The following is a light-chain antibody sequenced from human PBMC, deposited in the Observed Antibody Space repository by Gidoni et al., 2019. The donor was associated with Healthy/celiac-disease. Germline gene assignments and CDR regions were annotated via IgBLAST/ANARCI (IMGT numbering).Light chain of an antibody. Sequence: DIQMTQSPSTLSASVGDRVTITCRASQSISSWLAWYQQKPGKAPKLLIYKASSLESGVPSRFSGSGSETEFTLTISSRQPDDFATYDCQQYNSYPMYTFGQGTKLEIK. CDR3: QQYNSYPMYT. V-gene: IGKV1-5*03. CDR1: QSISSW. J-gene: IGKJ2*01. CDR2: KAS.